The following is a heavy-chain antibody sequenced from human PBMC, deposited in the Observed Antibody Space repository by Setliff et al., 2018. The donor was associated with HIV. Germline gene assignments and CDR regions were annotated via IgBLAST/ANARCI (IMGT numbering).Heavy chain of an antibody. CDR3: ARSGGPTYNYDSSGHYPDY. J-gene: IGHJ4*02. D-gene: IGHD3-22*01. Sequence: LKISCKGSGYMFASYWINWVRQVPGKGLEWMARIDPSDSDTNFSPSFQGHVTISVDRSITTAYLQWSSLKATDTAMYFCARSGGPTYNYDSSGHYPDYWGQGTLVTVSS. CDR1: GYMFASYW. CDR2: IDPSDSDT. V-gene: IGHV5-10-1*01.